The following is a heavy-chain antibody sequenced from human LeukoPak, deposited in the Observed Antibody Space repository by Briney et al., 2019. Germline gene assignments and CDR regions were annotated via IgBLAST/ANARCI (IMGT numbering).Heavy chain of an antibody. V-gene: IGHV4-59*01. CDR3: ASGRGGSYPLGY. CDR2: IYYSGST. Sequence: PSETLSLTCTVSGGSISSYYWSWLRQPPGKGLEWIGYIYYSGSTNYNPSLKGRVTISVDTSKNQFSLKLSSVTAADTAVYYCASGRGGSYPLGYWGQGTLVTVSS. CDR1: GGSISSYY. D-gene: IGHD1-26*01. J-gene: IGHJ4*02.